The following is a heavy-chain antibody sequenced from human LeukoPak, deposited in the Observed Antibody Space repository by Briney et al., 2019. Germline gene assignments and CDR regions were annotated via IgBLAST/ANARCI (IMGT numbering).Heavy chain of an antibody. D-gene: IGHD3-10*01. J-gene: IGHJ6*02. CDR3: AREAGGSGSYYYPYYYGMDV. V-gene: IGHV4-59*01. Sequence: SETLSLTCTVSGGSISSYYWSWIRQPPGKGLEWIGYIYYSGSTNYNPSLKSRVTISVDTSKNQSSLKLSSVTAADTAVYYCAREAGGSGSYYYPYYYGMDVWGQGTTVTVSS. CDR2: IYYSGST. CDR1: GGSISSYY.